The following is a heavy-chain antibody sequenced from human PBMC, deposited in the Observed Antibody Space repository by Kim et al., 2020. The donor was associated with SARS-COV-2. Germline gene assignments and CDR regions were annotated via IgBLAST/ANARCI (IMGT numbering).Heavy chain of an antibody. CDR3: AKVLYYGWGSYSPFDN. D-gene: IGHD3-10*01. V-gene: IGHV3-43*01. Sequence: SVKGRFTISRDNSKNCVYLQMNSLRTEDTALYYCAKVLYYGWGSYSPFDNWGQGTLVTVSS. J-gene: IGHJ4*02.